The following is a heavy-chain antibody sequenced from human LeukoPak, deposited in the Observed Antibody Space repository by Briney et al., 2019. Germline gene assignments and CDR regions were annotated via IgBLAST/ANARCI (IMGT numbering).Heavy chain of an antibody. CDR2: MYASGSS. CDR1: GGSISGYY. J-gene: IGHJ2*01. D-gene: IGHD3-3*01. CDR3: AARAWSPWSRDWYFDL. Sequence: SETLSLTCTVSGGSISGYYWTWIRQPAGKGLEWIGRMYASGSSNYNPSLKSRVTISVDTSKNQFSLKLSSVTAADTAVYYCAARAWSPWSRDWYFDLWGRGTLVTVSS. V-gene: IGHV4-4*07.